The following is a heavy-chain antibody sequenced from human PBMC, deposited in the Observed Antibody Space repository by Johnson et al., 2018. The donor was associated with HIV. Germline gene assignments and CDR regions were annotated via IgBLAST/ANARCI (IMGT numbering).Heavy chain of an antibody. J-gene: IGHJ3*02. CDR3: TTEAYSSSSAAFDI. V-gene: IGHV3-15*01. D-gene: IGHD6-6*01. CDR1: GFSFSSYG. Sequence: EVQLVESGGGLVQPGGSLRLSCAASGFSFSSYGVHWVRQAPGKGLEWVGRIKSKTDGGTTDYAAPVKGRFTISRDDSKNTLYLQMNSLKTEDTAVYYCTTEAYSSSSAAFDIWGQGTMVTVSS. CDR2: IKSKTDGGTT.